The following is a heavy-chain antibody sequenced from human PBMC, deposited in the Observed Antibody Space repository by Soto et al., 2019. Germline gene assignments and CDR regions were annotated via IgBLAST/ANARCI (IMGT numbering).Heavy chain of an antibody. Sequence: PSETLSLTWTVSGGSISRYYWSWIRQPPGKGLGWIGYIYYSGSTNYNPSLKSRVTISVDTSKNQFSLKLSSVTAADTAVYYCARSYDGGYGGMDVWGQGTTVTVSS. J-gene: IGHJ6*02. D-gene: IGHD3-3*01. CDR2: IYYSGST. CDR3: ARSYDGGYGGMDV. V-gene: IGHV4-59*01. CDR1: GGSISRYY.